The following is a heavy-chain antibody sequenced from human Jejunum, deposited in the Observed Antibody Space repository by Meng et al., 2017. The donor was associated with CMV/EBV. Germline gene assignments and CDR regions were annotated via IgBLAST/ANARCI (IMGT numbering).Heavy chain of an antibody. CDR1: GDNVTSNN. J-gene: IGHJ4*02. V-gene: IGHV7-4-1*02. Sequence: KGSGDNVTSNNLIWVRQAPGQGPEWMGWINTNTGNPTYARDFTGRFVFSSDTSVSTAYLQISSLKAEDTAVYYCARDGLNERYFDYWGQGTLVTVSS. CDR2: INTNTGNP. CDR3: ARDGLNERYFDY.